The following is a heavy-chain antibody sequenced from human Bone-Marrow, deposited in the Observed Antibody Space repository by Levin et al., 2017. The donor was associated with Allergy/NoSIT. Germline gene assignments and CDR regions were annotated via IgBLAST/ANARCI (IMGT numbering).Heavy chain of an antibody. CDR2: IYHSGST. CDR3: AVSYSPYP. V-gene: IGHV4-4*02. J-gene: IGHJ5*02. D-gene: IGHD5-12*01. CDR1: GAPITQSNW. Sequence: PSETLSLTCTVSGAPITQSNWWSWVRQPPGKGLEWIGEIYHSGSTNYNASLRSRVTISLDKSKNQFFLDLTSVSAADTAVYYCAVSYSPYPWGQGILVTVSS.